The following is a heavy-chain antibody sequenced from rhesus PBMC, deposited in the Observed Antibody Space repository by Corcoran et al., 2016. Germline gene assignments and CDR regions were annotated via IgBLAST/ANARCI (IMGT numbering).Heavy chain of an antibody. D-gene: IGHD4-29*01. Sequence: VQLVETGGGLVQPGGSLNLSCTASGFTFRTYGMNWFRQAPGKGLEWVSTIRDTGGNTYYADSVKGRFTISRDNSKNTLSLQMNSLRTEDTAVYFCAKDHGGRYPEDWGQGVLVTVSS. J-gene: IGHJ4*01. CDR1: GFTFRTYG. V-gene: IGHV3S5*01. CDR2: IRDTGGNT. CDR3: AKDHGGRYPED.